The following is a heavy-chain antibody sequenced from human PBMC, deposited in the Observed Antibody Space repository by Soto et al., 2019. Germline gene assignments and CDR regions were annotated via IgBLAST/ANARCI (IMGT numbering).Heavy chain of an antibody. D-gene: IGHD1-7*01. CDR1: GFTFSSYA. CDR3: AKVNYPDDYYYGMDV. V-gene: IGHV3-23*01. CDR2: ISGSGGST. Sequence: GGSLRLSCAASGFTFSSYAMSWVRQAPGKGLEWVSAISGSGGSTYYADSVKGRFTISRDNSKNTLYLQMNSLRAEDTAVYYCAKVNYPDDYYYGMDVWGQGTTVTVSS. J-gene: IGHJ6*02.